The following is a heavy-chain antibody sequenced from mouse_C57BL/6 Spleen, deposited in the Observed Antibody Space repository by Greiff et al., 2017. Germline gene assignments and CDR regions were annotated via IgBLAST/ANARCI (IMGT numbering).Heavy chain of an antibody. J-gene: IGHJ2*01. CDR1: GYTFTSYG. Sequence: SGAELARPGASVKLSCKASGYTFTSYGISWVKQRTGQGLEWIGEIYPRSGNTYYNEKFKGKATLTADKSSSTAYMELRSLTSEDSAVYFCARRYDYDGGNYFDYWGQGTTLTVSS. CDR3: ARRYDYDGGNYFDY. CDR2: IYPRSGNT. V-gene: IGHV1-81*01. D-gene: IGHD2-4*01.